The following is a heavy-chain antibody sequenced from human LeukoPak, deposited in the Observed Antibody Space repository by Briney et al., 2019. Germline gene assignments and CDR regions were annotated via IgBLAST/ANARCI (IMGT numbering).Heavy chain of an antibody. Sequence: PGGSLRLSCAASGFTFSSYAMSWVRQAPGKGLEWVSAISGSGGSTYYADSVKGRFTISRDNSKNTLYLQMNSLRAEDTAVYYCARDQGIVGVLNWFDPWGQGTLVTVSS. V-gene: IGHV3-23*01. CDR1: GFTFSSYA. CDR3: ARDQGIVGVLNWFDP. D-gene: IGHD1-26*01. CDR2: ISGSGGST. J-gene: IGHJ5*02.